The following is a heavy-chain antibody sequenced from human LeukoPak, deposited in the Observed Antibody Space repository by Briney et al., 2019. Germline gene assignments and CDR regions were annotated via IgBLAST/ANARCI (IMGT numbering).Heavy chain of an antibody. Sequence: GGSLKLSCAASGFSLSNYWMGWVRQAPGKGLEWVANIKQDGSEKNCLDSVKGRFTISRDNAQNSLYLQMNSLRVEDTAVHYCTRSLDRWGQGTLVTVSS. D-gene: IGHD2-2*03. CDR2: IKQDGSEK. V-gene: IGHV3-7*01. CDR1: GFSLSNYW. CDR3: TRSLDR. J-gene: IGHJ4*02.